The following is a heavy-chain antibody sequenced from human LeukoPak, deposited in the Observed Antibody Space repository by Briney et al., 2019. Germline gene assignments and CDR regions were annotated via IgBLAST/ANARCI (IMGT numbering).Heavy chain of an antibody. J-gene: IGHJ4*02. CDR3: AKVGHYIDSSGYYYLDY. CDR1: GDSVSSNY. CDR2: FYSRTSV. V-gene: IGHV4-59*02. D-gene: IGHD3-22*01. Sequence: SETLSLTCTVSGDSVSSNYWSWIRQPPGKGLEWLGYFYSRTSVTSNPSLQGRVTMSSDTAKNQFSLRLTSVTAADTAVYYCAKVGHYIDSSGYYYLDYWGQGTLATVSS.